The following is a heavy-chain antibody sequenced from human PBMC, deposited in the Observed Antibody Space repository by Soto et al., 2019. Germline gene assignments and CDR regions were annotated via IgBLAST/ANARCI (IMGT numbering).Heavy chain of an antibody. D-gene: IGHD3-22*01. CDR2: ISGSGGNT. Sequence: EVQLLESGGGLEQPGGSLRLSCAASGFTFSRYPMLWVRQAPGKGLEWVAGISGSGGNTYYADSVKGRFTISRDNSKNTLYLQMTSLRAEDTAVYYCAKDPLYYDGLFDPWGQGTLVTVSS. V-gene: IGHV3-23*01. J-gene: IGHJ5*02. CDR1: GFTFSRYP. CDR3: AKDPLYYDGLFDP.